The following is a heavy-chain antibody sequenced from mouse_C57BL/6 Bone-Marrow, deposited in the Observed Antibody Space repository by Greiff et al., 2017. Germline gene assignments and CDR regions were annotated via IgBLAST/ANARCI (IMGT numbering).Heavy chain of an antibody. CDR1: GYTFTSYW. CDR2: IDPSDSYT. Sequence: QVQLQQPGAELVMPGASVKLSCKASGYTFTSYWMHWVKQRPGQGLEWIGEIDPSDSYTNSNQKLKGKSTLTVDQSSSTAYMQLSSRTSEDSAVYYCARDYYYGSLWYFDVWGTGTAVTVSS. CDR3: ARDYYYGSLWYFDV. D-gene: IGHD1-1*01. V-gene: IGHV1-69*01. J-gene: IGHJ1*03.